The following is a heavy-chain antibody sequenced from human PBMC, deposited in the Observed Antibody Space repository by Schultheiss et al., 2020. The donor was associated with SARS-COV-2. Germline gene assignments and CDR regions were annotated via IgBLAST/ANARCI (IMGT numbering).Heavy chain of an antibody. CDR2: MNPNSGNT. CDR1: GYSFTDYY. D-gene: IGHD7-27*01. V-gene: IGHV1-8*02. J-gene: IGHJ3*02. Sequence: ASVKVSCKASGYSFTDYYIHWVRQAPGQGLEWMGWMNPNSGNTGYAQKFQGRVTMTRNTSISTAYMELSSLRSEDTAVYYCATNWGSDAFDIWGQGTMVTVSS. CDR3: ATNWGSDAFDI.